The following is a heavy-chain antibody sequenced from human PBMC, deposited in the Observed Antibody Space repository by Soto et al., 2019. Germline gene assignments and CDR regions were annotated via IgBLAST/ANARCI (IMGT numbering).Heavy chain of an antibody. J-gene: IGHJ4*02. V-gene: IGHV1-58*01. CDR2: IVVGSGNT. CDR3: AADIQYYDFWSGYFAL. CDR1: GFTFTSSA. D-gene: IGHD3-3*01. Sequence: SVKVSCKASGFTFTSSAVQWVRQARGQRLEWIGWIVVGSGNTNYAQKFQERVTITRDMSTSTAYMELSSLRSEDTAVYYCAADIQYYDFWSGYFALWGQGTLVTVSS.